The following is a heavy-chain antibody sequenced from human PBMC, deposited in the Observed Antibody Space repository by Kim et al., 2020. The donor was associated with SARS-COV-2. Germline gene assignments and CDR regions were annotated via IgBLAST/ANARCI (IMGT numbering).Heavy chain of an antibody. D-gene: IGHD5-18*01. J-gene: IGHJ3*02. Sequence: GGSLRLSCAASGLTFSTYAMTWVRQAPGKGLEWVSGISAGGTNTYYADSVKGRFTISRDNSKNILYLQMTSLRPEDTALYYCAKGRTSRQLWLRDAYDIWGQGTMVTVSA. CDR3: AKGRTSRQLWLRDAYDI. V-gene: IGHV3-23*01. CDR2: ISAGGTNT. CDR1: GLTFSTYA.